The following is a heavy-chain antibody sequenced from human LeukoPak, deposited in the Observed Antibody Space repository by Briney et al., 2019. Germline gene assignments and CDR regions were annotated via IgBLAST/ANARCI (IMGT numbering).Heavy chain of an antibody. CDR1: GFTSSTYG. D-gene: IGHD2-2*01. CDR2: IRYDGSNK. V-gene: IGHV3-30*02. Sequence: GGSLRLSCAASGFTSSTYGMHWVRQAPGKGLEWVAFIRYDGSNKYYADSVKGRFTISRDNSKSTLYLQMNSLRAEDTAVYYCARYHCSSTSCYSEVSFDYWGQGTLVTVSS. CDR3: ARYHCSSTSCYSEVSFDY. J-gene: IGHJ4*02.